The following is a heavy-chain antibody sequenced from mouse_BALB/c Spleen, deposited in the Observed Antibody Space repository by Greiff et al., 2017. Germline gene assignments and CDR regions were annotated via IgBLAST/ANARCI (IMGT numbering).Heavy chain of an antibody. V-gene: IGHV5-15*02. CDR3: ARDRGTGKHYFDY. J-gene: IGHJ2*01. CDR2: ISNLAYSI. D-gene: IGHD4-1*01. Sequence: EVHLVESGGGLVQPGGSRKLSCAASGFTFSDYGMAWVRQAPGKGPEWVASISNLAYSIYYADTVTGRFTISRENAKNTLYLEMSSLRSEDTAMYYCARDRGTGKHYFDYWGQGTTLTVSS. CDR1: GFTFSDYG.